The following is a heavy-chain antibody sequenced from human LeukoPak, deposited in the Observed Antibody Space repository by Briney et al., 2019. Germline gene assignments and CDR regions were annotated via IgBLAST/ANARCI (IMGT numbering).Heavy chain of an antibody. CDR1: GFTFSSYW. D-gene: IGHD4-17*01. V-gene: IGHV3-74*01. CDR3: TRDRRGDNGVDY. CDR2: IDRDGIST. Sequence: GGSLRLSCAASGFTFSSYWMHWVRQAPGKGLVWVSRIDRDGISTRYADSVKGRFTISRDNAKNTLYLQMNSLRAEDTAVYFCTRDRRGDNGVDYWGQGTLVTVSS. J-gene: IGHJ4*02.